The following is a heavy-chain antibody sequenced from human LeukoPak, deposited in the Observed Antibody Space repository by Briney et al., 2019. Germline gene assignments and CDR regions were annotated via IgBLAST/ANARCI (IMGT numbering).Heavy chain of an antibody. J-gene: IGHJ4*02. Sequence: SETLSLTCTVSGGSVSGYYWSWIRQPPGKGLEWIGHIYYTGTTNYNPSLKSRVTMSVDTSKNQFSLKLSSVTAADTAVYYCARDRGGAPSYWGQGTLVTVSS. CDR3: ARDRGGAPSY. D-gene: IGHD3-16*01. CDR1: GGSVSGYY. CDR2: IYYTGTT. V-gene: IGHV4-59*02.